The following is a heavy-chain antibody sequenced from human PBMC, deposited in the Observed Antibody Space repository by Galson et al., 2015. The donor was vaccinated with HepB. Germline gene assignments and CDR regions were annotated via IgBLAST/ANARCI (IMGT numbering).Heavy chain of an antibody. V-gene: IGHV1-2*02. CDR3: ARDFSYKAFDS. CDR2: ISPKSGDT. Sequence: SVKVSCKASGHTFTDYWMRWVRQAPGQGLEWMGWISPKSGDTGSAQKFQGRVTMTWDTSVSTGYMELVSLRSDDTAIYYCARDFSYKAFDSWGQGTLVTVSS. J-gene: IGHJ4*02. CDR1: GHTFTDYW. D-gene: IGHD1-1*01.